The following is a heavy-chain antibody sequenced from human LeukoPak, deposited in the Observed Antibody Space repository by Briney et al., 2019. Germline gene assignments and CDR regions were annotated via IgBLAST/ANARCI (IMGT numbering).Heavy chain of an antibody. J-gene: IGHJ4*02. CDR3: ARAGFNWNDGSFDY. Sequence: GGSLRLSCAASGFTFSSYAMHWVRQAPGKGLEWVAVISYDGSNKYYADSVKGRFTISRDNSKNTLYLQMNSLRAEDTAVYYCARAGFNWNDGSFDYWAREPWSPSPQ. D-gene: IGHD1-1*01. CDR2: ISYDGSNK. V-gene: IGHV3-30-3*01. CDR1: GFTFSSYA.